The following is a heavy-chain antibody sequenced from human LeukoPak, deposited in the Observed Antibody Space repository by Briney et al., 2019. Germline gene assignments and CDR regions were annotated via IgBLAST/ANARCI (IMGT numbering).Heavy chain of an antibody. CDR2: IYTSGST. CDR3: ARDRYWPHYSGYDPVWYFDL. V-gene: IGHV4-61*02. Sequence: PSQTLSLTCTVSGGSISSGSYYWSWIRQPAGKGLEWIGRIYTSGSTNYNPSLKSRVTISVDTSKNQFSLKLSSVTAADTAVYYCARDRYWPHYSGYDPVWYFDLWGRGTLVTVSS. D-gene: IGHD5-12*01. CDR1: GGSISSGSYY. J-gene: IGHJ2*01.